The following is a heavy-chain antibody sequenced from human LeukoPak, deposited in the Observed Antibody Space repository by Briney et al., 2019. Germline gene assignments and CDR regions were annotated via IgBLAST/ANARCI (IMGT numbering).Heavy chain of an antibody. D-gene: IGHD4-23*01. CDR1: GYTLTELS. CDR3: ATDPLAGNSFDY. Sequence: ASVKVSCKVSGYTLTELSMHWVRQAPGKGLEWMEGFDPEDGETIYAQKFQGRVTMTEDTSTDTAYMELSSLRSEDTAVYYCATDPLAGNSFDYWGQGTLVTVSS. V-gene: IGHV1-24*01. J-gene: IGHJ4*02. CDR2: FDPEDGET.